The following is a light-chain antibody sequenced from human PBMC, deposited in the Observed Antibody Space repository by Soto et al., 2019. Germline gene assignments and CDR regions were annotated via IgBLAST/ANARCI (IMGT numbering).Light chain of an antibody. J-gene: IGKJ5*01. V-gene: IGKV3-11*01. Sequence: VVLTQSPVTLSLSPGERATLSCRASQSFRGLLAWYQQKPGQAPRLLIYDAYNRATGIPPRFSGSGSGTDFTLTISSLEPEDFALYYCQQRSNWPITFGQGTRLEIK. CDR1: QSFRGL. CDR2: DAY. CDR3: QQRSNWPIT.